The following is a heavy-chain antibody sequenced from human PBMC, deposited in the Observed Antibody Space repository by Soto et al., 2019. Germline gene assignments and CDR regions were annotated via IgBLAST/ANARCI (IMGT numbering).Heavy chain of an antibody. D-gene: IGHD5-18*01. CDR3: ARDGDTAMVKLYYYGMDV. CDR1: GFTFSSYA. Sequence: QVQLAESGGGVVQPGRSLRLSCAASGFTFSSYAMHWVRQAPGKGLEWVAVISYDGSNKYYADSVKGRFTISRDNSKNTLYLQMNSLRAEDTAVYYCARDGDTAMVKLYYYGMDVWGQGTTVTVSS. CDR2: ISYDGSNK. J-gene: IGHJ6*02. V-gene: IGHV3-30-3*01.